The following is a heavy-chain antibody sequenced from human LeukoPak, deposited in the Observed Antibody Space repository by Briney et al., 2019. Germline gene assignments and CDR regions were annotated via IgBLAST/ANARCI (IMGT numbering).Heavy chain of an antibody. CDR2: ISSIGTTI. Sequence: GGSLRLSCAASGFTFSIYEMNWGRQAPGKGLEWVSYISSIGTTIYYADSVKGRFTISRDNAKNSLYLQMNSLRAEDTSVYYCARGERGDYWGQGNRVTVS. D-gene: IGHD1-26*01. CDR3: ARGERGDY. V-gene: IGHV3-48*03. J-gene: IGHJ4*02. CDR1: GFTFSIYE.